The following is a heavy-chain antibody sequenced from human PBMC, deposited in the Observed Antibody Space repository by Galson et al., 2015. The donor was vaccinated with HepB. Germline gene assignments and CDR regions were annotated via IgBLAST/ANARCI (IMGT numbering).Heavy chain of an antibody. CDR1: GFTVGSNY. J-gene: IGHJ4*02. CDR2: IYSGTST. D-gene: IGHD3-22*01. Sequence: SLRLSCAASGFTVGSNYMSWVRQAPGKGLEWVSIIYSGTSTYYADSVRGRFTISRHNFKNTLYLQMNSLRAEDTAVYYCARGPRYYYDSSGPGYFDYWGQGTLVTVSS. V-gene: IGHV3-53*04. CDR3: ARGPRYYYDSSGPGYFDY.